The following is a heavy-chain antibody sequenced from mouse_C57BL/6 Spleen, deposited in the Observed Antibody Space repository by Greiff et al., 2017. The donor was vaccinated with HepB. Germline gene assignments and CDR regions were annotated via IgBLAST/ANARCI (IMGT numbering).Heavy chain of an antibody. Sequence: VQLQQPGAELVKPGASVKMSCKASGYTFTSYWITWVKQRPGQGLEWIGDIYPGSGSTNYNEKFKSKATLTVETSSSTAYMQLSSLTSEDSAVYYCARSYDEGYYFDYWGQGTTLTVSS. CDR3: ARSYDEGYYFDY. CDR1: GYTFTSYW. V-gene: IGHV1-55*01. D-gene: IGHD2-12*01. CDR2: IYPGSGST. J-gene: IGHJ2*01.